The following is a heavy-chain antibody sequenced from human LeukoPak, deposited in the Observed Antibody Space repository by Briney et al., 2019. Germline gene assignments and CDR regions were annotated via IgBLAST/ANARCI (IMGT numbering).Heavy chain of an antibody. J-gene: IGHJ5*02. CDR2: IVPILGIA. Sequence: SVKFSCKAAGGTFSSYAISWVRQAPGQGLEGMGRIVPILGIANYAQKFQGRVTITADKATSTAYMELSSLRSEDTAVYYCVVTGNSGSYPWEPWGQGPLVTVSS. V-gene: IGHV1-69*04. D-gene: IGHD1-26*01. CDR3: VVTGNSGSYPWEP. CDR1: GGTFSSYA.